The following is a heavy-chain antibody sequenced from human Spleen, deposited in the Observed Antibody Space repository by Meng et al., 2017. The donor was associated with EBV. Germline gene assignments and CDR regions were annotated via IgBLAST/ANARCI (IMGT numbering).Heavy chain of an antibody. CDR3: ARPFPSWQSPRLDPFGA. CDR1: GDSISSFYY. Sequence: QRQLRESGPGQVKPSGTLSLTCTVSGDSISSFYYWGWIRQPPGRGLEWIGSVHYTGSTYCSPSLKSRVTVSVDTSKNQFSLRLTSVTAADTAVYYCARPFPSWQSPRLDPFGAWGQGTLVTVSS. D-gene: IGHD6-19*01. V-gene: IGHV4-39*01. J-gene: IGHJ5*02. CDR2: VHYTGST.